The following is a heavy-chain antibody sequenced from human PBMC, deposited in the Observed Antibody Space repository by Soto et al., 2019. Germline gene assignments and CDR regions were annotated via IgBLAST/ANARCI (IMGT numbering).Heavy chain of an antibody. J-gene: IGHJ6*02. CDR1: GYTSTSYD. CDR2: MNPNSGNT. Sequence: AASVKVSCKASGYTSTSYDINWVRQATGQGLEWMGWMNPNSGNTGYAQKFQGRVTMTRNTSISTAYMELSSLRAEDTAVYYCARARYYDILTGYYNQVAMDVWGQGTTVTVSS. D-gene: IGHD3-9*01. V-gene: IGHV1-8*01. CDR3: ARARYYDILTGYYNQVAMDV.